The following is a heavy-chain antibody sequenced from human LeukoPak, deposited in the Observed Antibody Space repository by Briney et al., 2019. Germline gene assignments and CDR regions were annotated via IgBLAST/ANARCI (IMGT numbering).Heavy chain of an antibody. V-gene: IGHV3-23*01. CDR2: INGRGIST. J-gene: IGHJ4*02. Sequence: GGSLRLSCAASGFTFTTYAMSWVRQAPGKGLAWVSCINGRGISTYYADSVKGRFTISRDNSKNTLYLQMNSLRADDTAIYYCAREAYYDCSGSLDYWGQGTLVTVSS. CDR3: AREAYYDCSGSLDY. D-gene: IGHD3-22*01. CDR1: GFTFTTYA.